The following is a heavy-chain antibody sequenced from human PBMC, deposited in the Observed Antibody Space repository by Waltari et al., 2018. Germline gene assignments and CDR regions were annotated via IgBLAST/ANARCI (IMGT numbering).Heavy chain of an antibody. V-gene: IGHV1-2*06. D-gene: IGHD3-22*01. CDR3: ARAYYYDSSGSFDY. Sequence: QVQLVQSGAEVKKPGASVQVSCKAAGYTFTGYYMHWARQAPGQGLEWMGRINPNSGGTNYAQKFQGRVTMTRDTSISTAYMELSRLRSDDTAVYYCARAYYYDSSGSFDYWGQGTLVTVSS. CDR2: INPNSGGT. J-gene: IGHJ4*02. CDR1: GYTFTGYY.